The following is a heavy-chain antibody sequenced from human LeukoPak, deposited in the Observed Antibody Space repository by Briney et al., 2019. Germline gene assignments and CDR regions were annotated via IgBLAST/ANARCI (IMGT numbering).Heavy chain of an antibody. CDR3: AKTIRVRGDAYNWFDP. Sequence: KPSETLSLTCAVYGGSFSGYYWSWIRQPPGKGLEWIGEINHSGSTNYNPSLKSRVTISVDTSKNQFSLKLSSVTAADTAVYYCAKTIRVRGDAYNWFDPWGQGTLVTVSS. CDR2: INHSGST. V-gene: IGHV4-34*01. D-gene: IGHD3-10*01. J-gene: IGHJ5*02. CDR1: GGSFSGYY.